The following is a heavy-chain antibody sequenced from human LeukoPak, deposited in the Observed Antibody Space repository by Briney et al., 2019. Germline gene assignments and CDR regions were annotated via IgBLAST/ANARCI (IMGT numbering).Heavy chain of an antibody. J-gene: IGHJ3*02. Sequence: PGGSLRLSCEASGFTFSDYTMHWVRQAPGKGLEWVAVVLYDGSNKNYADSVKGRFTISRDNSKNTLYLEMSSLRSEDTAVYYCARVWGFSYGYGAFDIWGQGTMVTVSS. CDR2: VLYDGSNK. CDR1: GFTFSDYT. V-gene: IGHV3-30-3*01. CDR3: ARVWGFSYGYGAFDI. D-gene: IGHD5-18*01.